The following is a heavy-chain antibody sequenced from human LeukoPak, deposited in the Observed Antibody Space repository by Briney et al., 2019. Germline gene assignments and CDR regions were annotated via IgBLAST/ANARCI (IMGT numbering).Heavy chain of an antibody. V-gene: IGHV4-39*01. Sequence: PSETLSLTCTVSGGSISSSSYYWGWSRQPPGKGLEWIGCIYYSGSTYYNPSLKSRVTISVDTSKNQFSLKLSSVTAADTAVYYCARLTMIVVVITTGYFDYWGQGTLVTVSS. CDR2: IYYSGST. D-gene: IGHD3-22*01. CDR3: ARLTMIVVVITTGYFDY. CDR1: GGSISSSSYY. J-gene: IGHJ4*02.